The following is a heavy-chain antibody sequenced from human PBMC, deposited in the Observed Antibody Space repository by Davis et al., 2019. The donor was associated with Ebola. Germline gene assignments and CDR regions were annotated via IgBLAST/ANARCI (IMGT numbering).Heavy chain of an antibody. CDR3: ARDKFYYDSSGYGCYYGMDV. Sequence: GESLKISCAASGFTFSSYSMNWVRQAPGKGLEWVSSIGSSSSYIYYADSVKGRFTISSDNAKKSLYLHMNSLRAEDTAVYYCARDKFYYDSSGYGCYYGMDVWGQGTTVTVSS. CDR1: GFTFSSYS. D-gene: IGHD3-22*01. J-gene: IGHJ6*02. V-gene: IGHV3-21*01. CDR2: IGSSSSYI.